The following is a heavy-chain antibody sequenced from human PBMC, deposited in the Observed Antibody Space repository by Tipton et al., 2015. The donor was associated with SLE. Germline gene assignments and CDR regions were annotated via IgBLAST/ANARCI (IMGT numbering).Heavy chain of an antibody. CDR1: GGSISSSSYY. D-gene: IGHD1-7*01. Sequence: LRLSCTVSGGSISSSSYYWGWIRQPPGKGLEWIGSIYYSGSTYYNPSLKSRVTISVDTSKNQFSLKLSSVTAADTAVYYCARDLELRAFDIWGQGTMVTVSS. V-gene: IGHV4-39*07. J-gene: IGHJ3*02. CDR3: ARDLELRAFDI. CDR2: IYYSGST.